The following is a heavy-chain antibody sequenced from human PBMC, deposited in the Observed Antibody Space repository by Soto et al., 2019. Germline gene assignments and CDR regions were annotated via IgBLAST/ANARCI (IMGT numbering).Heavy chain of an antibody. CDR3: AHSTTTMTRGFDT. V-gene: IGHV2-5*02. D-gene: IGHD4-17*01. CDR1: GFSLTTSGVG. CDR2: IYWDDDK. Sequence: QITLKESGPTLVKPTQTLTLTCTFSGFSLTTSGVGVGWIRQPPGKALEWLALIYWDDDKRYSPSLKSRLTITXNXXKNHEVLTMTNMDPAPTATNFCAHSTTTMTRGFDTWAHGTLVTVSS. J-gene: IGHJ5*01.